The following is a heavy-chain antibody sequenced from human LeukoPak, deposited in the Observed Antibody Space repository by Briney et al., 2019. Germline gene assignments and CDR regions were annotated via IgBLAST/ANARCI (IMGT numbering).Heavy chain of an antibody. D-gene: IGHD6-19*01. CDR1: GFSFSSYA. Sequence: GGSLRLSCAASGFSFSSYAMSWVRQAPGKGLEWVPLISTSGTATYYADSVKGRFTISRDNSKNTMYLQMNSLGAEDTALYYCAKGSYSSGWISDYWGQGTLVTVSS. J-gene: IGHJ4*02. CDR3: AKGSYSSGWISDY. CDR2: ISTSGTAT. V-gene: IGHV3-23*01.